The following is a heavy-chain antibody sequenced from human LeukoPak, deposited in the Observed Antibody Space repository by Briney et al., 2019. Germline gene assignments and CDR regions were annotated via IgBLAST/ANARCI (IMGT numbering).Heavy chain of an antibody. J-gene: IGHJ4*02. CDR1: GFTFSNYA. Sequence: SGGSLRLSCAASGFTFSNYAMHWVRQAPGKGLEYVSAITSNGGSTYHANSLKGRFTVSRDNSKNTLYLQVGSLRTEDMAVYYCARGGSSSGLDYWGQGTLVTVSS. CDR2: ITSNGGST. D-gene: IGHD6-6*01. CDR3: ARGGSSSGLDY. V-gene: IGHV3-64*01.